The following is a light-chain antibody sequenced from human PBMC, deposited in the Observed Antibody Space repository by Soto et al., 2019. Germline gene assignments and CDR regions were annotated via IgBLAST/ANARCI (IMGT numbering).Light chain of an antibody. V-gene: IGLV4-69*01. CDR1: SGHSSYA. J-gene: IGLJ2*01. Sequence: QSVLAQSPSASASLGNSVELTCTLSSGHSSYAIAWHQQRPEKGPRYLMKVNSDGSHNKGDGIPDRFSGSSSGAERYLSISSLQSEDEADYYCQTWGAGVVVFGGGTKVTVL. CDR3: QTWGAGVVV. CDR2: VNSDGSH.